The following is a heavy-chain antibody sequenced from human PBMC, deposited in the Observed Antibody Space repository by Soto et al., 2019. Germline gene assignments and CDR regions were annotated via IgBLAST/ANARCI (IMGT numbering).Heavy chain of an antibody. J-gene: IGHJ4*02. CDR1: GGTFSSYT. V-gene: IGHV1-69*02. D-gene: IGHD6-19*01. Sequence: QVQLVQSGAEVKKPGSSVKVSCKASGGTFSSYTISWVRQAPGQGLEWMGRIIHILGIPNYAQKYQGRVTITADKSTSTAYMELSSLRSEDTAVYYCARDWDSSGLLGYWGQGALFTVSS. CDR2: IIHILGIP. CDR3: ARDWDSSGLLGY.